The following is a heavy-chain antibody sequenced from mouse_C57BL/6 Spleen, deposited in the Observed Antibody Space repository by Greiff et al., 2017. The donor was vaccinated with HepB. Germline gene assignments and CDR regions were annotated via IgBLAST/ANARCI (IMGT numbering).Heavy chain of an antibody. CDR2: IDPENGDT. D-gene: IGHD1-1*01. Sequence: EVKLQESGAELVRPGASVKLSCTASGFNIKDDYMHWVKQRPEQGLEWIGWIDPENGDTEYASKFQGKATITADTSSNTAYLQRRSLTSEDTAVYYCTTRGYYGSSPWFAYWGQGTLVTVSA. CDR1: GFNIKDDY. CDR3: TTRGYYGSSPWFAY. J-gene: IGHJ3*01. V-gene: IGHV14-4*01.